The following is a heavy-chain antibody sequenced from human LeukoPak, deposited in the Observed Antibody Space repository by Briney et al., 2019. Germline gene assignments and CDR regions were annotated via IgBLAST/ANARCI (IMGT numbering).Heavy chain of an antibody. V-gene: IGHV4-59*01. Sequence: TASETLSLTCTVSSGSISNYYWNWIRQPPGKGLEWIGSIYYSGNTNYNPSLKSRVTISVDASKNQFSLKLNSVTTADSAVYYCARAIATAGTGWFDPWGQGTLVTVSS. CDR2: IYYSGNT. D-gene: IGHD6-13*01. CDR3: ARAIATAGTGWFDP. CDR1: SGSISNYY. J-gene: IGHJ5*02.